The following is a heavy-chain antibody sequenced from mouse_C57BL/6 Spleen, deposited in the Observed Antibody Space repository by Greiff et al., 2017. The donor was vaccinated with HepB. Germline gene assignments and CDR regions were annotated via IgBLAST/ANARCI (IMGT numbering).Heavy chain of an antibody. CDR1: GYTFTTYP. CDR3: ARRDYYGSSYYAMDY. V-gene: IGHV1-47*01. Sequence: VQGVESGAELVKPGASVKMSCKASGYTFTTYPIEWMKQNHGKSLEWIGNFHPYNDDTKYNEKFKGKATLTVEKSSSTVYLELSRLTSDDSAVYYCARRDYYGSSYYAMDYWGQGTSVTVSS. J-gene: IGHJ4*01. D-gene: IGHD1-1*01. CDR2: FHPYNDDT.